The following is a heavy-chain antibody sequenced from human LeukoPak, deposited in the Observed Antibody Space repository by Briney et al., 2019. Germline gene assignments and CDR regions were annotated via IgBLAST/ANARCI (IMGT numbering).Heavy chain of an antibody. Sequence: SGGSLRLSCAASGFIFSNYAMYWVRQAPGKGLEWVSATSGRSDNTYYADSVKGRFTLSRDSSKNTLYLQMNSLRADDTAVYYCAKWGDYDVLTGYYVSDFWGQGTLVTVSS. CDR2: TSGRSDNT. CDR3: AKWGDYDVLTGYYVSDF. CDR1: GFIFSNYA. V-gene: IGHV3-23*01. J-gene: IGHJ4*02. D-gene: IGHD3-9*01.